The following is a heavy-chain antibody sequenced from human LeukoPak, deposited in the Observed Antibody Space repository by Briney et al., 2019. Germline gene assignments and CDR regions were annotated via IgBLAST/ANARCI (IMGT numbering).Heavy chain of an antibody. CDR1: GFTFSNAW. CDR2: IKSKTDGGTT. D-gene: IGHD3-10*01. J-gene: IGHJ4*02. V-gene: IGHV3-15*01. Sequence: PGGSLRLSCAASGFTFSNAWMSWVRQAPGKGLEWVGRIKSKTDGGTTDYAAPVKGRFTISRDDSKNTLYLQMNSLKTEDTAVYYCTTDLWFGGPRDYWGQGTLVTVSS. CDR3: TTDLWFGGPRDY.